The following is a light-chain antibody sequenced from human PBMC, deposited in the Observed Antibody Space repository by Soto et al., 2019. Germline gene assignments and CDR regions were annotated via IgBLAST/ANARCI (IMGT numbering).Light chain of an antibody. CDR2: DAS. CDR3: QQRSNWPWLT. Sequence: EIVLTQSPATLSLSPGERATLSCRASQSVSSYLAWYQQKPGQAPRLLIYDASNRATGIPARFSGSGSGTDFTLTISSLEPEDSAVYYCQQRSNWPWLTFGGGTKVDIK. V-gene: IGKV3-11*01. CDR1: QSVSSY. J-gene: IGKJ4*01.